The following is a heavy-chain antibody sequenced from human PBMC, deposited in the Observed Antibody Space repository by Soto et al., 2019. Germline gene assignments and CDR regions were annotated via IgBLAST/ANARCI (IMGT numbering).Heavy chain of an antibody. J-gene: IGHJ4*02. CDR2: ITRDGSEP. V-gene: IGHV3-7*03. CDR3: AREKTIYDSVRGEDI. CDR1: GFSFSLYW. Sequence: GGSLRLSCEGSGFSFSLYWLSWVRQAPGKGLEWVANITRDGSEPYYADSVKGRFTISRDNAKNSVFLEMNSLRAEDTAVYYCAREKTIYDSVRGEDIWGPGTLVTVSS. D-gene: IGHD3-9*01.